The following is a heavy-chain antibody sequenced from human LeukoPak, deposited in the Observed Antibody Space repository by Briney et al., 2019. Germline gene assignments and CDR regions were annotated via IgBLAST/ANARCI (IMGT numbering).Heavy chain of an antibody. D-gene: IGHD2-2*01. V-gene: IGHV3-21*01. CDR3: ASLQDCSSTSCYQLDY. CDR1: GFTFSSYS. Sequence: KPGGSLRLSCAVSGFTFSSYSMNWVRRAPGKALEGVPSISSSSRYIQYADSVKGRFTISRDNAKNSLYLQMNSLRAEDTAVYYCASLQDCSSTSCYQLDYWGQGTLVTVSS. CDR2: ISSSSRYI. J-gene: IGHJ4*02.